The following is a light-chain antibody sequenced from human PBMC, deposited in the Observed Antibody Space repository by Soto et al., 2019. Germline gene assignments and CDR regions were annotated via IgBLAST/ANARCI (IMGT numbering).Light chain of an antibody. CDR2: TAS. CDR3: QQYESFPLT. J-gene: IGKJ4*01. V-gene: IGKV1-16*01. CDR1: QGINKF. Sequence: DIQMTQSPSSLSASVGDSVTITCRASQGINKFLAWFQQKPGTAPKSLISTASRLQSGVPSRFSGSGSGTHFTLTINNLQLEDFATYYCQQYESFPLTFGGGTRVEIK.